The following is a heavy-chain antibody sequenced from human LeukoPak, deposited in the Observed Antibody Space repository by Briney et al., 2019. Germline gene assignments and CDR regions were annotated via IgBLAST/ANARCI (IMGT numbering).Heavy chain of an antibody. J-gene: IGHJ4*02. CDR1: GYTFTSYG. Sequence: GASVKVSCKASGYTFTSYGISWVRQAPGQGLEWMGWINPNSGGTNYAQKFQGRVTMTRDTSISTAYMELSRLRSDDTAVYYCARAVSSGSYSDYWGQGTLVTVSS. D-gene: IGHD1-26*01. CDR3: ARAVSSGSYSDY. V-gene: IGHV1-2*02. CDR2: INPNSGGT.